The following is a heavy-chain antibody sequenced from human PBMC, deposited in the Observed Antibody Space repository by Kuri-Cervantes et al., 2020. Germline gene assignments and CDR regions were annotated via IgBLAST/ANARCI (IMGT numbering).Heavy chain of an antibody. J-gene: IGHJ4*02. D-gene: IGHD4-17*01. Sequence: GSLRLSCAASGFTFSNAWMSWVRQAPGKGLEWIGYIYYSGSTNYNPSLKSRVTISVDTSKNQFSLKLSSVTAADTAVYYCAREGGYGDYAAFDYWGQGTLVTVSS. V-gene: IGHV4-59*12. CDR2: IYYSGST. CDR3: AREGGYGDYAAFDY. CDR1: GFTFSNAW.